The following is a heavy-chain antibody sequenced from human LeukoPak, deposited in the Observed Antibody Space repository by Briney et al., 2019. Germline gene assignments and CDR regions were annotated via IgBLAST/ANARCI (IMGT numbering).Heavy chain of an antibody. D-gene: IGHD6-13*01. CDR1: GYTFTNYE. J-gene: IGHJ3*02. CDR3: ARGRYSSSWYAGVDAFDI. CDR2: MNPKSGKT. V-gene: IGHV1-8*01. Sequence: ASVKVSCKASGYTFTNYEINWLRQATGQGLEGMGWMNPKSGKTGYAQKFQGRVTMTRNTSISTAYMELSSLRSEDTAVYYCARGRYSSSWYAGVDAFDIWGQGTMVTVSS.